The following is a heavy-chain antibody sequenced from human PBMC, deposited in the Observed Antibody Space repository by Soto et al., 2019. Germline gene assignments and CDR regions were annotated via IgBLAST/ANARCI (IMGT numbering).Heavy chain of an antibody. CDR3: AKAYYDFWSGSKYFDY. CDR2: ISGGGDTT. J-gene: IGHJ4*02. Sequence: GGSLRLSCEASGFTFSNYAMNWVRQAPGKGLEWVSAISGGGDTTYYADSVKGRFTISRDNSKNTLYLQMNSLRAGDTAVYYCAKAYYDFWSGSKYFDYWAQGTLVTVSS. D-gene: IGHD3-3*01. CDR1: GFTFSNYA. V-gene: IGHV3-23*01.